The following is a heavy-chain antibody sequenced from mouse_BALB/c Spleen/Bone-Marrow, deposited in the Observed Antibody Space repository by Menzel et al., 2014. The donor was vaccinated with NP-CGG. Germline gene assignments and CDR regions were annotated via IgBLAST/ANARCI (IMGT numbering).Heavy chain of an antibody. CDR2: IDPVNGNS. V-gene: IGHV14-3*02. Sequence: VQLQQSGAELVKPGASVKLPCTVSGFNIKDTYIHWMKQRPEQGLEWIGRIDPVNGNSKFDPNFQGKATIAADTSANTAYLQLISLTSEDTPVYYCARSGGHYDGARFTYWGQGTLVTVST. J-gene: IGHJ3*01. CDR3: ARSGGHYDGARFTY. D-gene: IGHD1-2*01. CDR1: GFNIKDTY.